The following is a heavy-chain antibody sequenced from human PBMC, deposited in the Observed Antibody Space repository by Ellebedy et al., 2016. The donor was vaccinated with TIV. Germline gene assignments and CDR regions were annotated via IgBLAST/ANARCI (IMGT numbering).Heavy chain of an antibody. V-gene: IGHV4-59*01. Sequence: MPSETLSLTCTVFGASINSYYWSWIRQPPGEGLEWIGYLYYSLNTNYNPPLKGRTTISADTSKTQIPLKLTSLTAADTAVYYCARDHDYGMDVWGPGIMVTVSS. CDR2: LYYSLNT. CDR3: ARDHDYGMDV. CDR1: GASINSYY. J-gene: IGHJ6*02. D-gene: IGHD3-16*01.